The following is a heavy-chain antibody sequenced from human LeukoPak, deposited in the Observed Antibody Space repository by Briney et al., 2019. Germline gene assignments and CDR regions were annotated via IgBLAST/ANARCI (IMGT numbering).Heavy chain of an antibody. Sequence: GESLKISCKGSGYSFTTYWIAWVRQVPGKGLEWMGIIYPGDSDTRSSPSFQGQVTISADKSINTAYLQWSSLKASGTAMYYCARQADYNIVTGYYKGLLDYWGQGTLVTVSS. CDR2: IYPGDSDT. CDR1: GYSFTTYW. D-gene: IGHD3-9*01. CDR3: ARQADYNIVTGYYKGLLDY. V-gene: IGHV5-51*01. J-gene: IGHJ4*02.